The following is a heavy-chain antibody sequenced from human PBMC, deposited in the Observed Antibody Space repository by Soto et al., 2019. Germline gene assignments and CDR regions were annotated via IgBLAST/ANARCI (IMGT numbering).Heavy chain of an antibody. D-gene: IGHD3-10*01. Sequence: SETLSLTCAVSGGSISSGGYSWNWIRQPPGKGLEWIGYIYHSGYTYYTPSLKRRVTISVDKSKNQFSLNLSSVTAADTAVYYCARCELGGNWFYLSAPGTLVTVS. J-gene: IGHJ5*02. V-gene: IGHV4-30-2*01. CDR1: GGSISSGGYS. CDR3: ARCELGGNWFYL. CDR2: IYHSGYT.